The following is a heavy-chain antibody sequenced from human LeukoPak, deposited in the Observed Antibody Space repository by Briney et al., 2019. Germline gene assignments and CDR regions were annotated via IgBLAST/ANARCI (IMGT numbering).Heavy chain of an antibody. D-gene: IGHD3-22*01. CDR2: IYTSGST. Sequence: PSETLSLTCTVSGGSISSGSYYWSWIRQPAGKGLEWIGRIYTSGSTNYNPSLKSRVTISVDTSKNQFSLKLSSVTAADTAVYYCARDYYDSSGYYFDYWGQGTLVTVSS. J-gene: IGHJ4*02. V-gene: IGHV4-61*02. CDR3: ARDYYDSSGYYFDY. CDR1: GGSISSGSYY.